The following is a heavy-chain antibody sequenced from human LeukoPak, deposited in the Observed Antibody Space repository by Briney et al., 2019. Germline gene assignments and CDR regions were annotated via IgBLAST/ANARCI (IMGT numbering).Heavy chain of an antibody. CDR3: ARDRGVGATAGFNWFDP. CDR1: GFTVNSNY. Sequence: GGSLRLSCAASGFTVNSNYMSWVRQAPGKGLEWVSVIYSGGSTYYADSVKGRFTISRDNSKNTLYLQMNSLRAEDTAVYYCARDRGVGATAGFNWFDPWGQGTLVTVSS. D-gene: IGHD1-26*01. V-gene: IGHV3-53*05. J-gene: IGHJ5*02. CDR2: IYSGGST.